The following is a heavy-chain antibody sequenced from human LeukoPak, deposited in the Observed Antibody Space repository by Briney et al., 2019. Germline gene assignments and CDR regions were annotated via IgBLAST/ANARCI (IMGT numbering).Heavy chain of an antibody. D-gene: IGHD3-3*01. CDR3: ARVRAPRYDPDNLYYFDY. CDR1: GFTFGSYS. CDR2: ISSSSSYI. J-gene: IGHJ4*02. Sequence: GGSLRLSCAASGFTFGSYSMNWVRQAPGKGLEWVSSISSSSSYIYYADSVKGRFTISRDNAKNSLYLQMNSLRAEDTAVYYCARVRAPRYDPDNLYYFDYWGQGTLVTVSS. V-gene: IGHV3-21*01.